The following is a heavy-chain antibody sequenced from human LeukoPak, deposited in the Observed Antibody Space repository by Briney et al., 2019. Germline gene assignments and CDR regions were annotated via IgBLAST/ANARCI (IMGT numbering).Heavy chain of an antibody. D-gene: IGHD2-15*01. CDR3: ARVEVLWSTRYFDY. CDR1: GGSLSSGGN. Sequence: SQTLSLTCTVSGGSLSSGGNWSWPRQLPGKGLEWIGYIYYVGSTNYNPSPTSRLSMSVDTSTNQYSLSLTSVTAADTAVYYCARVEVLWSTRYFDYWGQGAMVSVSS. CDR2: IYYVGST. J-gene: IGHJ4*02. V-gene: IGHV4-31*03.